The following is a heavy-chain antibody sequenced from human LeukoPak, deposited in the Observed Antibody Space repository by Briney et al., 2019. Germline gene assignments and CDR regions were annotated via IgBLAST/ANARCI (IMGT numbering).Heavy chain of an antibody. CDR2: IHSGGNT. V-gene: IGHV3-53*01. CDR3: VSHSDTSTSYSFDY. D-gene: IGHD3-9*01. Sequence: GGSLRLSCAASGFTVSSSYMSWVRQAPGKGLEWVSIIHSGGNTYYADSVKGRFTISRDNSKNTLSLQMNSLRAEDTAVYYCVSHSDTSTSYSFDYWGQGTLVTVSS. CDR1: GFTVSSSY. J-gene: IGHJ4*02.